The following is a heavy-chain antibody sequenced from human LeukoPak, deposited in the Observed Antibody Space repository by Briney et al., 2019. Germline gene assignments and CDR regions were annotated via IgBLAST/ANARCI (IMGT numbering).Heavy chain of an antibody. CDR1: VYTFTNYV. D-gene: IGHD2-21*01. J-gene: IGHJ4*02. V-gene: IGHV1-3*01. CDR2: INAGNGDT. CDR3: ARDDCGDTCYPGGY. Sequence: ASVKLSCTASVYTFTNYVVHWVRQAPGQRPEWMGWINAGNGDTKYSQNFQGRVTITRDTSASTAYMELSSLTSEDTALYYCARDDCGDTCYPGGYWGQGTLVTVSS.